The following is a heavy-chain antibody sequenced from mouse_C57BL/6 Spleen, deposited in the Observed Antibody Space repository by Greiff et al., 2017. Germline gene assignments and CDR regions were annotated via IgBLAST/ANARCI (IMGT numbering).Heavy chain of an antibody. CDR1: GFSFNTYA. V-gene: IGHV10-1*01. Sequence: EVQLVESGGGLVQPKGSLKLSCAASGFSFNTYAMNWVRQAPGKGLEWVARIRSKSNNYATSYADSVKDSFTISRDDSESMLYLQMNNLKTEDTAMYYCVRQGYYGSSRYARDYWGQGTSVTVSS. CDR2: IRSKSNNYAT. J-gene: IGHJ4*01. CDR3: VRQGYYGSSRYARDY. D-gene: IGHD1-1*01.